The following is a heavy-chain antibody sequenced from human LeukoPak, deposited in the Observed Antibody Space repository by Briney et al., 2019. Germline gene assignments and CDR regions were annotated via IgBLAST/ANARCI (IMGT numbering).Heavy chain of an antibody. CDR2: TYYRSKWYF. CDR1: GDIVSSNSTT. CDR3: ARGPLRYFDY. D-gene: IGHD4-17*01. V-gene: IGHV6-1*01. J-gene: IGHJ4*02. Sequence: SQTLSLTCAISGDIVSSNSTTGNWIRQSRSRGLEWLGRTYYRSKWYFDYAVAVKSRITIKPDTSKNQFSLQLSSVTPEDTAVYYCARGPLRYFDYWGQGSLVTVSS.